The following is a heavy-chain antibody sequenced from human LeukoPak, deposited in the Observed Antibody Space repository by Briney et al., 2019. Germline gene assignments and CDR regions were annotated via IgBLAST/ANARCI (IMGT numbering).Heavy chain of an antibody. CDR1: GGSFSGYY. CDR2: IYYSGST. J-gene: IGHJ6*03. D-gene: IGHD6-19*01. Sequence: SETLSLTCAVYGGSFSGYYWSWIRQPPGKGLEWIGYIYYSGSTNYNPSLKSRVTISVDTSKNQFSLKLSSVTAADTAVYYCAREETLAVAGPTYYYYYYMDVWGKGTTVTVSS. CDR3: AREETLAVAGPTYYYYYYMDV. V-gene: IGHV4-59*01.